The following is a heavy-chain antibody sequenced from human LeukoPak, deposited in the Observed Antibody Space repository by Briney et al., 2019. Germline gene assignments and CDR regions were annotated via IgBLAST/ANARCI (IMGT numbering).Heavy chain of an antibody. J-gene: IGHJ4*02. CDR2: IIPIFGTA. V-gene: IGHV1-69*13. CDR3: ASSGGNSKDFDY. D-gene: IGHD2-15*01. Sequence: SVKVSCKASGGTFSSYAISWVRQAPGQGLEWMGGIIPIFGTANYAQKFQGRVTITADESTSTAYMELRSLRSDDTAVYYCASSGGNSKDFDYWGQGTLVTVSS. CDR1: GGTFSSYA.